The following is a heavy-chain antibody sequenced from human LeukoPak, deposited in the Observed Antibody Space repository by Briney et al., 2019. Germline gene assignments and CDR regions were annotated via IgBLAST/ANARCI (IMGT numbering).Heavy chain of an antibody. D-gene: IGHD2-15*01. V-gene: IGHV3-30-3*01. Sequence: SCKASGYTFTSYTMHWVRQAPGKGLEWVAVISYDGNNKYYADSVKGRFTISRDNSKNTLYLQMNSLRPEDTAVYYCAREFVVVVAATIYWGQGTLATVSS. CDR1: GYTFTSYT. J-gene: IGHJ4*02. CDR3: AREFVVVVAATIY. CDR2: ISYDGNNK.